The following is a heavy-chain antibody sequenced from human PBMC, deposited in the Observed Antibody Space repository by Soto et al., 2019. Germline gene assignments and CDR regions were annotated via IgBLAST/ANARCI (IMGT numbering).Heavy chain of an antibody. V-gene: IGHV3-23*01. D-gene: IGHD2-15*01. CDR3: ARAWSVVYSYYYYYMDV. J-gene: IGHJ6*03. Sequence: GGALRLSCAASGFTFSSYAMSWGRQAPGKGLEWVSAISGSGGSTYYADSVKGRFTISRDNSKNSLYLQMSSLRSEDTAVYYCARAWSVVYSYYYYYMDVWGKGTTVTVSS. CDR1: GFTFSSYA. CDR2: ISGSGGST.